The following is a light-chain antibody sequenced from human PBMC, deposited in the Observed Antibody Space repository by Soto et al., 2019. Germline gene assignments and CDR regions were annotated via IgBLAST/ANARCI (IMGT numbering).Light chain of an antibody. J-gene: IGKJ2*01. CDR2: KAF. Sequence: DIQMTQSPSTLSASVGDRVTITCRASQSITTWLAWYQQKPGKAPKLLIYKAFNLQSGVPSRFSGSGSGTEFTLTISSLQPDDFGTYYCQRYNDYQYVFGQGTKL. CDR1: QSITTW. CDR3: QRYNDYQYV. V-gene: IGKV1-5*03.